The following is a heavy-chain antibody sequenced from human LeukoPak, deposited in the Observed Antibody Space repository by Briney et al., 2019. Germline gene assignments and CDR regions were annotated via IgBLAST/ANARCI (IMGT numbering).Heavy chain of an antibody. V-gene: IGHV3-23*01. CDR1: GFTFSSFA. J-gene: IGHJ4*02. CDR3: ARGGRYGNGYSKY. D-gene: IGHD5-18*01. CDR2: IIDRGGST. Sequence: GGSRRLSCAASGFTFSSFAMGGGRQAPGKGREWFSLIIDRGGSTYYAGSVKGRFTISRDNSKHTLSLPMDSLRAEDTALYYCARGGRYGNGYSKYWGQGTLVTVSP.